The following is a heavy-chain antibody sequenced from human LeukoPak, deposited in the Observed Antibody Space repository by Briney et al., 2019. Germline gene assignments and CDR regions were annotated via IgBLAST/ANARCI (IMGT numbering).Heavy chain of an antibody. CDR2: IIPIVAPA. V-gene: IGHV1-69*01. Sequence: DSSMESGYSFSGSYMRGVRQAPRERLEWRVGIIPIVAPANNAQKSQGRVTITADESTSTAYMDLSSLRSDGTAVYYCAKASRVGPIGDYYYDYYMDVWGKGTTVTVSS. D-gene: IGHD3-3*01. CDR3: AKASRVGPIGDYYYDYYMDV. CDR1: GYSFSGSY. J-gene: IGHJ6*03.